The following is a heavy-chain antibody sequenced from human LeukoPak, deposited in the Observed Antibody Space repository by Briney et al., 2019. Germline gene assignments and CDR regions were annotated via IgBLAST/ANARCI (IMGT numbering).Heavy chain of an antibody. Sequence: GGSLILSCAASGFTFSSYAMSWVRQGPGKGLEWVSGISTSGGSTSYADAVKGRFTISRDNPRNTLYMQMNSLRAEDTAVYYCAIMHPYYDGSGYWVQWGQGTLVTVSS. CDR1: GFTFSSYA. J-gene: IGHJ4*02. CDR3: AIMHPYYDGSGYWVQ. CDR2: ISTSGGST. D-gene: IGHD3-22*01. V-gene: IGHV3-23*01.